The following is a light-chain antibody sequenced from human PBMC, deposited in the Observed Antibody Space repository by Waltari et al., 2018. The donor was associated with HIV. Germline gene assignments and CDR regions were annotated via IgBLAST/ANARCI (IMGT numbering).Light chain of an antibody. J-gene: IGKJ1*01. V-gene: IGKV1-12*01. CDR3: QQADGRPWT. CDR2: ASS. CDR1: QAIISW. Sequence: IQMTQSPFFVSACVGDRVTITCPASQAIISWLTWYQQRPGAAPKLLIYASSTLQSGVPTRFSGGRSGANFTRTISSLQPEDFATYFCQQADGRPWTFGQGTKVEMK.